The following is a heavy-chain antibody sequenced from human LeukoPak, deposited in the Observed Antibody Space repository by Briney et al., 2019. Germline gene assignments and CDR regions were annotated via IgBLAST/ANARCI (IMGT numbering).Heavy chain of an antibody. J-gene: IGHJ4*02. V-gene: IGHV1-69*05. D-gene: IGHD3-22*01. Sequence: GASVKVSCKASGYSFTTYAISWVRQAPGQGLEWMGRIIPIFGTANYAQKFQGRVTITTDESTSTAYMELSSLRSEDTAVYYCARVGDSSGFDYWGQGTLVTVFS. CDR1: GYSFTTYA. CDR3: ARVGDSSGFDY. CDR2: IIPIFGTA.